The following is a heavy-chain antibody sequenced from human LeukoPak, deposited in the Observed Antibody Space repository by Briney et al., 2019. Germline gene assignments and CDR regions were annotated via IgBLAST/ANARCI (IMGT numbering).Heavy chain of an antibody. Sequence: PGGSLRLSCAASGFTFSSYAMNWVRQAPGKGLEWVSSISSSSSYIYYADSVKGRFTISRDNAKNSLYLQMNSLRAEDTAVYYCASCAYYYDSSGYYLGYYYYGMDVWGQGTTVTVSS. V-gene: IGHV3-21*01. CDR3: ASCAYYYDSSGYYLGYYYYGMDV. CDR2: ISSSSSYI. CDR1: GFTFSSYA. D-gene: IGHD3-22*01. J-gene: IGHJ6*02.